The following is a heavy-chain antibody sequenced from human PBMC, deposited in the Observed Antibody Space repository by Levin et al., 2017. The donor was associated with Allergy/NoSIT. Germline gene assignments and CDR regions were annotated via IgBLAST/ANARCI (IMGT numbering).Heavy chain of an antibody. J-gene: IGHJ4*02. CDR1: GFSFSTYW. Sequence: VASVKVSCAASGFSFSTYWMSWVRQAPGKGLEWVANIRQDGNEKYYVDSVKGRFTISRDNAKNSLFLQMNSLRTEDTAVYFCARLPATGTSQRRTYDYWGQGTLVTVSS. V-gene: IGHV3-7*01. D-gene: IGHD6-13*01. CDR3: ARLPATGTSQRRTYDY. CDR2: IRQDGNEK.